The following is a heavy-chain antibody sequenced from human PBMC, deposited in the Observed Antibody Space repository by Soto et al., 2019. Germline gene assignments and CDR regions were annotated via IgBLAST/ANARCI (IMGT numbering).Heavy chain of an antibody. CDR2: IYYSGST. J-gene: IGHJ6*02. CDR1: GCSISSGGYY. CDR3: ARQVGAAGQHYYYGMDV. V-gene: IGHV4-31*03. Sequence: SETLSLXCTVSGCSISSGGYYWSWIRQHPGKGLEWIGYIYYSGSTYYNPSLKSRVTISVDTSKNQFSLKLSSVTAADTAVYYCARQVGAAGQHYYYGMDVWGQGTTVTVSS. D-gene: IGHD1-26*01.